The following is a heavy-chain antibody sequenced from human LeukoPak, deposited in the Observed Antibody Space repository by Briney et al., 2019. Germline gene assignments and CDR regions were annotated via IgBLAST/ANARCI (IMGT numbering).Heavy chain of an antibody. CDR1: GGTFSSYA. CDR2: IIPIFGTA. J-gene: IGHJ4*02. CDR3: KIGNTDYYFDY. Sequence: GASVKVSCKASGGTFSSYAISWVRQAPGQGLEWMGGIIPIFGTANYARKFQGRVTITADESTSTAYMELSSLRSEDTAVYYCKIGNTDYYFDYWGQGTLVTVSS. V-gene: IGHV1-69*01. D-gene: IGHD5-18*01.